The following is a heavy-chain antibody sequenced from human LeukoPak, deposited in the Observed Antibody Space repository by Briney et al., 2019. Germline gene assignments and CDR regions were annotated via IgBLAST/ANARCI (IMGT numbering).Heavy chain of an antibody. Sequence: ASVKVSCKASGYTFTRYYMHWVRQAPGQGLEWMGWINPNSGGTNYAQKFQGRVTMTRDTSISTAYMELSRLRSDDTAVYYCARVLWFGELTYGMDVWGQGTTVTVSS. J-gene: IGHJ6*02. CDR3: ARVLWFGELTYGMDV. D-gene: IGHD3-10*01. CDR2: INPNSGGT. CDR1: GYTFTRYY. V-gene: IGHV1-2*02.